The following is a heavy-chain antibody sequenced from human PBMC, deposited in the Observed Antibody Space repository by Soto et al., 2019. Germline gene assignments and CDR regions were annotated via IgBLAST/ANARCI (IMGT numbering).Heavy chain of an antibody. V-gene: IGHV4-30-2*01. Sequence: QLQLQESGSGLVKPSQTLSLTCAVSGGSISSGGYSWSWIRQPPGKGLEWIGYIYHSGSTYYNPSLKSRVTISVDRSKNQFSLKLSSVTAADTAVYYCARAGAYYYGSGCYSNHGDHDAFDIWGQGTMVTVSS. CDR2: IYHSGST. D-gene: IGHD3-10*01. J-gene: IGHJ3*02. CDR1: GGSISSGGYS. CDR3: ARAGAYYYGSGCYSNHGDHDAFDI.